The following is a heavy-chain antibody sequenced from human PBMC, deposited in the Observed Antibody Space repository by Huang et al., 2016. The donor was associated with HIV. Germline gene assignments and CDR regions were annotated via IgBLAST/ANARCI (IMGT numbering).Heavy chain of an antibody. D-gene: IGHD2-21*01. V-gene: IGHV1-24*01. Sequence: QVQLVQSGAEVKKPGASVKVSCKVSGYTLTELSIHWVRQAPGKGLEGMGGLTPEHGETIYAQNCQGRVTMTEDTSTDTAYMELHSLRPEDTAVYYCAAGYDTYYDIWGQGTMVIASS. CDR2: LTPEHGET. CDR1: GYTLTELS. J-gene: IGHJ3*02. CDR3: AAGYDTYYDI.